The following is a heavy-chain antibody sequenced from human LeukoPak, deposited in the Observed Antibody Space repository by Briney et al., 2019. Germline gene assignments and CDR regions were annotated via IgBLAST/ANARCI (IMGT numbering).Heavy chain of an antibody. D-gene: IGHD3-22*01. J-gene: IGHJ4*02. V-gene: IGHV4-59*12. CDR1: GGSISSYY. CDR3: ASTDYYDSSGLYFDY. CDR2: IYYSGST. Sequence: KSSETLSLTCTVSGGSISSYYWSWIRQPPGKGLEWIGYIYYSGSTNYNPSLKSRVTISVDTSKNQFSLKLSSVTAADTAVYYCASTDYYDSSGLYFDYWGQGTLVTVSS.